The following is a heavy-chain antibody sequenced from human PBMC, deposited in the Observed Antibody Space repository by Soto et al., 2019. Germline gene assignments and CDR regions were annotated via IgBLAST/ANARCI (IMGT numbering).Heavy chain of an antibody. D-gene: IGHD3-10*01. CDR1: GDTFKNCV. CDR3: AAELGFGKLSVV. Sequence: QVQVVQSGVEVRRPGSSVKVSCKASGDTFKNCVISWVRQAPGQVLEWMGGIIPLFGTTDFAQRFQGRLTITTDESTTTAYMELSRLRSEDTATYYYAAELGFGKLSVVWGQGTTVIVSS. V-gene: IGHV1-69*01. CDR2: IIPLFGTT. J-gene: IGHJ6*02.